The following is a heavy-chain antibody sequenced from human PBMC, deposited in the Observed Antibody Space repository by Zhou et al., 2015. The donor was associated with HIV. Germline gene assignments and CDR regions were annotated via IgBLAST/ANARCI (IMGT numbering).Heavy chain of an antibody. V-gene: IGHV1-69*01. J-gene: IGHJ6*03. CDR3: ARVFRVGYISDYYYYMDV. CDR2: IIPIFGTA. D-gene: IGHD5-24*01. CDR1: GGTFSSYA. Sequence: QVQLVQSGAEVKKPGSSVKVSCKASGGTFSSYAISWVRQAPGQGLEWMGGIIPIFGTANYAQKFQGRVTITADESTSTAYMELSSLRSEDTAVYYCARVFRVGYISDYYYYMDVWGKGTTVTVSS.